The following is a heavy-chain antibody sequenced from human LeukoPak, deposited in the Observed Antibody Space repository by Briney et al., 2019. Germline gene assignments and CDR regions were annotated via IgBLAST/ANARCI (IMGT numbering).Heavy chain of an antibody. CDR2: LYTSEST. CDR3: ARVGNLNWNTAHPPLEFDY. J-gene: IGHJ4*02. D-gene: IGHD1/OR15-1a*01. Sequence: SQTLSLTCTVSGGSMSSNSYYWSWIRQPAGKGLEWIGRLYTSESTNYNPSLRSRVTISVDTSKNQFSLKLSSVTAADTAVYYCARVGNLNWNTAHPPLEFDYWGLGTLVTVPS. CDR1: GGSMSSNSYY. V-gene: IGHV4-61*02.